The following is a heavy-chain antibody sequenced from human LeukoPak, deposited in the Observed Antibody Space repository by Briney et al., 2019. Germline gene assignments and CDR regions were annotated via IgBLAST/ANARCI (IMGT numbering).Heavy chain of an antibody. CDR2: IYSGGST. Sequence: GGSLRLSCAASGFTVSSNYMSWVRQAPGKGLEWVSVIYSGGSTYYADSVKGRFTISRDNSKNTLYLQMNSLRAEDTAVYYCARALYRGYSYGYVGGDWFDPWGQGTLVTVSS. CDR1: GFTVSSNY. V-gene: IGHV3-53*01. J-gene: IGHJ5*02. CDR3: ARALYRGYSYGYVGGDWFDP. D-gene: IGHD5-18*01.